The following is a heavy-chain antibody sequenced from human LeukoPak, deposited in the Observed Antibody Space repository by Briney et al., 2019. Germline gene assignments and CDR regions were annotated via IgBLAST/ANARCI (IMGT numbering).Heavy chain of an antibody. CDR2: ISYDGSNK. D-gene: IGHD1-26*01. J-gene: IGHJ3*02. CDR3: AKEWEAFDI. Sequence: GGSLRLSCAASGFTFSSYGMHWVRQAPGKGLEWVAVISYDGSNKYYADSVKGRFTISRDNSKNTLYLQMNSLRAEDTAVYYCAKEWEAFDIWGQGTMVTVSS. CDR1: GFTFSSYG. V-gene: IGHV3-30*18.